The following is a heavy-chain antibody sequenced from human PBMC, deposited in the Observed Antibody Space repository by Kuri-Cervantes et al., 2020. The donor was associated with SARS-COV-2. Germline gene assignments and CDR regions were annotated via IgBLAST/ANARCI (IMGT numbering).Heavy chain of an antibody. V-gene: IGHV4-61*01. CDR2: IYYSGST. Sequence: SETLSLTCAVSGYSISSGYYWGWIRPPPGKGLEWIGYIYYSGSTNYNPSLKSRVTISVDTSKNQFSLKLSSVTAADTAVYYCARSIAAAGPIDYWGQGTLVTVSS. CDR3: ARSIAAAGPIDY. D-gene: IGHD6-13*01. J-gene: IGHJ4*02. CDR1: GYSISSGYY.